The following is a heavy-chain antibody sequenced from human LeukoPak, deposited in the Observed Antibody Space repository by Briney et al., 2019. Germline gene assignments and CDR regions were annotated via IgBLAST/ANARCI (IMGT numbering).Heavy chain of an antibody. Sequence: SETLSLTCTVSGGSISSYYWSWIRQPPGKGLEWIGEINHSGSTNYNPSLKSRVTISVDTSKNQFSLKLSSVTAADTAVYYCARGRYYARLFYWGQGTLVTVSS. CDR2: INHSGST. V-gene: IGHV4-34*01. CDR3: ARGRYYARLFY. CDR1: GGSISSYY. J-gene: IGHJ4*02. D-gene: IGHD2-2*01.